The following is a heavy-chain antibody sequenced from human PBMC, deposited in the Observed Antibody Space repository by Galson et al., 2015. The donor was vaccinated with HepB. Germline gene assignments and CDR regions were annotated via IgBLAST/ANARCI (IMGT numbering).Heavy chain of an antibody. J-gene: IGHJ6*02. CDR3: AADCYYDFWSTKGDYYDTDV. CDR2: IVVGRGNT. D-gene: IGHD3-3*01. V-gene: IGHV1-58*02. CDR1: GFTFSSST. Sequence: SVKVSCKASGFTFSSSTMQWVRQARGQRLEWIGSIVVGRGNTNYAQKFQERVTITRDMSTSTAYMELSSLRSEDTAVYYCAADCYYDFWSTKGDYYDTDVWGHGTPVTVSS.